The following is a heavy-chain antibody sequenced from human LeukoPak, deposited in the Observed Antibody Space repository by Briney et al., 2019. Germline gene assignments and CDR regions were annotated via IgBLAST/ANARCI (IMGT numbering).Heavy chain of an antibody. CDR2: ISTYNGNT. CDR1: GYTFNSYD. CDR3: ARVLRYDFWSAYYFDY. D-gene: IGHD3-3*01. J-gene: IGHJ4*02. V-gene: IGHV1-18*01. Sequence: GASVKVSSKASGYTFNSYDITWVRQAPGQGLEWMAWISTYNGNTNYAQKVQGRVTMTTDTSTSTAYMELRSLRSDDTAVYYCARVLRYDFWSAYYFDYWGQGTLVTVSS.